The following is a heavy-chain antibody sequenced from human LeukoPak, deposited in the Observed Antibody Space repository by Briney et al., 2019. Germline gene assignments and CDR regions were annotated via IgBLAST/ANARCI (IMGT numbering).Heavy chain of an antibody. CDR3: ARRPLYSSSSD. D-gene: IGHD6-6*01. CDR2: IYYSGST. Sequence: PSETLSLTCTVSGGSISSSSYYWGWIRQPPGKGLEWIGSIYYSGSTYYNPSLKSRVTISVDTSKNQFSLKLSSVTAADTAVYYCARRPLYSSSSDWGQGTLVTVSS. V-gene: IGHV4-39*01. CDR1: GGSISSSSYY. J-gene: IGHJ4*02.